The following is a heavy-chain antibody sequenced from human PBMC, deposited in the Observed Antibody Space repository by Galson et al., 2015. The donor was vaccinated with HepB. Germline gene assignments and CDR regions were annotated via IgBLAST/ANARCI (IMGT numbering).Heavy chain of an antibody. D-gene: IGHD3-3*01. J-gene: IGHJ4*02. Sequence: SLRLSCAASGYTFSSYAMSWVRQAPGKGLEWVSAISGSGGSTYYADSVKGRFTISRDNSKNTLYLQMNSLRAEDTAVYYCAKVYHLWSGYFDYWGQGTLVTVSS. CDR2: ISGSGGST. CDR1: GYTFSSYA. CDR3: AKVYHLWSGYFDY. V-gene: IGHV3-23*01.